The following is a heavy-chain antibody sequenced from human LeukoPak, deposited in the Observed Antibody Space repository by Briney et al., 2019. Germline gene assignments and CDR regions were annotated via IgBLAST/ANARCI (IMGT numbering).Heavy chain of an antibody. V-gene: IGHV3-23*01. J-gene: IGHJ4*02. CDR3: HKYSTSGTDS. D-gene: IGHD6-6*01. CDR1: EFAFSSYP. Sequence: GGSLRLSCAASEFAFSSYPMSWVRQAPGKGLEWVSTISNSGGSIYYADSVKGRFTISRDNSKNTLYLQMNSLRAVDTAVYYCHKYSTSGTDSWGQGTLVTVSS. CDR2: ISNSGGSI.